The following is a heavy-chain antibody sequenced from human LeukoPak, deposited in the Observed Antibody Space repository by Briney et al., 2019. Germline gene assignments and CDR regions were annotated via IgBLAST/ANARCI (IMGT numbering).Heavy chain of an antibody. CDR2: IYPGDSDT. V-gene: IGHV5-51*01. J-gene: IGHJ4*02. Sequence: GESLRISCKGSGYSFAANWIGWVRQTPGKGLEWMGIIYPGDSDTRYSPSFQGQVTFSADTSISTAYLQWTSLRASDTAVYYCARHVRYSGYDSPFDYWGQGTLVTVSS. D-gene: IGHD5-12*01. CDR3: ARHVRYSGYDSPFDY. CDR1: GYSFAANW.